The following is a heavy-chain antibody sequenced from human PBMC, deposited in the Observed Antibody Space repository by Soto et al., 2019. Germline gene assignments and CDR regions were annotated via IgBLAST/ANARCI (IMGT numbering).Heavy chain of an antibody. J-gene: IGHJ4*01. CDR2: ISGSGGRT. V-gene: IGHV3-23*01. CDR1: GFTFSSYA. D-gene: IGHD3-22*01. Sequence: PGGSLRLSCAASGFTFSSYAMSWVRQAPGKGLEWVSGISGSGGRTYYADSVRGRFTISRDNSENTLYLQMDSLRGDDSAVYYIGSPAAYDRREYYTFSEYGGHGTQVPVS. CDR3: GSPAAYDRREYYTFSEY.